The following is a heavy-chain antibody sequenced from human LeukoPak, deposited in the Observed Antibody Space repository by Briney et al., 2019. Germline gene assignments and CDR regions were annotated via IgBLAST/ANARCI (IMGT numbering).Heavy chain of an antibody. J-gene: IGHJ4*02. CDR1: GFTFSTSA. CDR3: EKHRYYDSSGYYSLHY. D-gene: IGHD3-22*01. V-gene: IGHV3-23*01. Sequence: GGSLRLSCAASGFTFSTSAMSWVRQAPGKGLEWVSAISGSGGSTYYADSVKGRFTLSRDNTKNTLYLQMNSLRAEDTAVYYCEKHRYYDSSGYYSLHYWGQGTLVTVSS. CDR2: ISGSGGST.